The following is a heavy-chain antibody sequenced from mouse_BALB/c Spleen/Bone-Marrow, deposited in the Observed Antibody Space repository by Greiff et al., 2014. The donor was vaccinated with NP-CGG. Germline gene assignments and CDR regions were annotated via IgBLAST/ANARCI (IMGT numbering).Heavy chain of an antibody. J-gene: IGHJ4*01. V-gene: IGHV1-4*02. CDR1: GYTFTYYT. Sequence: QVQLQQSAAELARPGASVKMSCKTSGYTFTYYTMHWVKQRPGQGLEWIGYINPSSGYTDYNQKFKDKTTLTTDKSSSTAYLQLSSLTSEDSAVDYCVRENYDYDGDAMDYWGQGTSVTVSS. CDR2: INPSSGYT. CDR3: VRENYDYDGDAMDY. D-gene: IGHD2-4*01.